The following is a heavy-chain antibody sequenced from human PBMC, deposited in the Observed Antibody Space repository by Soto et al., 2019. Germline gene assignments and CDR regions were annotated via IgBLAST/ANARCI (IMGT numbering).Heavy chain of an antibody. V-gene: IGHV3-72*01. CDR1: GFTFSDHY. Sequence: EVQLAESGGGLVQPGGSLRLSCAASGFTFSDHYMDWVRQAPGKGLEWVGSSRDKVHSHTTEYAASVKGRFTISRGDSENSLSLPMNSLKTEDTAVYYCARGVVSTGYFDYWGQGTLVTVPS. D-gene: IGHD5-12*01. CDR3: ARGVVSTGYFDY. J-gene: IGHJ4*02. CDR2: SRDKVHSHTT.